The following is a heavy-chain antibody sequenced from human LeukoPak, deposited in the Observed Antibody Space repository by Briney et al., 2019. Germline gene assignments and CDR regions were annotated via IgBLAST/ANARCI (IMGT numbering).Heavy chain of an antibody. V-gene: IGHV1-8*03. CDR3: ARGSFWSDYYTGVSPTFDI. J-gene: IGHJ3*02. CDR2: MNPNSGNT. CDR1: GYTFTSYD. D-gene: IGHD3-3*01. Sequence: ASVKVSCKASGYTFTSYDINWVRQATGQGLAWMGWMNPNSGNTGYAQKFQGRVTVTRNTSIRTAYMELSSLRSEDTAVYYCARGSFWSDYYTGVSPTFDIWGQGTRITVSS.